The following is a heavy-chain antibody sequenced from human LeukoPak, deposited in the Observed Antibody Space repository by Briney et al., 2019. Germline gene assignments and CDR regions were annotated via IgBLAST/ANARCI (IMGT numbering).Heavy chain of an antibody. Sequence: SETLSLTCTVSGGSITSYYWSWIRQPPGKGLGWIGYFYYSGSTNYNPSLQSRVTISVDTSKNQFSLKVSSVTAADTAVYYCARTGHAYNWNYPAFDYWGQGTLVTVSS. CDR1: GGSITSYY. V-gene: IGHV4-59*08. J-gene: IGHJ4*02. CDR3: ARTGHAYNWNYPAFDY. D-gene: IGHD1-7*01. CDR2: FYYSGST.